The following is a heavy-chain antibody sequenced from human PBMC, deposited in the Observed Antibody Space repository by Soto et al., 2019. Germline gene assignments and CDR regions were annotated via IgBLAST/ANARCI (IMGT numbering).Heavy chain of an antibody. CDR3: ASDSGDGDYVFYFQL. D-gene: IGHD4-17*01. J-gene: IGHJ1*01. CDR1: GYTFTSYG. V-gene: IGHV1-18*01. Sequence: QVQLVQSGAEVKKPGASVKVSCKASGYTFTSYGICWVRQAPGQGLEWMGWISAYNGNTNYAQKCQGRDTLTTDPSKRTANLEVRSLRSDDTAVYYCASDSGDGDYVFYFQLWGQGTLVTVSS. CDR2: ISAYNGNT.